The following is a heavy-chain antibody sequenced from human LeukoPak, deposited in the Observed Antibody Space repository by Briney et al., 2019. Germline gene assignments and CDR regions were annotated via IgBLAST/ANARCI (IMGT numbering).Heavy chain of an antibody. CDR2: ISSNGGST. Sequence: PGGSLRLSCAASGFTFSVSVMHWVRQAPGKGLEYVSVISSNGGSTSYANSVKGRFTISRDDSKNTLYLQMGSLKTEDTAVYYCTTVQSYYYDSSGYYIIDYWGQGTLVTVSS. CDR1: GFTFSVSV. V-gene: IGHV3-64*01. D-gene: IGHD3-22*01. CDR3: TTVQSYYYDSSGYYIIDY. J-gene: IGHJ4*02.